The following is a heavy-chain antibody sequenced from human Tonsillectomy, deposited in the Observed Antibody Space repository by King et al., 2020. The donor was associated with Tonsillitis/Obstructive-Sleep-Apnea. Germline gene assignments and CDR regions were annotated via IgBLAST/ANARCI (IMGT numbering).Heavy chain of an antibody. D-gene: IGHD3-16*01. V-gene: IGHV3-11*05. CDR3: ARAPPYLGDYYYYMDV. CDR1: GFTFRDYY. Sequence: VQLVESGGGLVKPGGSLRLSCAASGFTFRDYYMSWIRQAPGKGLEWVSYISSRSSYTNYADSVKGRFTISRDNAKNSLYLQMNSLRAEDTAVYYCARAPPYLGDYYYYMDVWGKGTTVTVSS. CDR2: ISSRSSYT. J-gene: IGHJ6*03.